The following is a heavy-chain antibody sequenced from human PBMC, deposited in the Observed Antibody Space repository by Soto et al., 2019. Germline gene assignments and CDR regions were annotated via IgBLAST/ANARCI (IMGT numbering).Heavy chain of an antibody. CDR1: CGSFSGYY. CDR3: ARVVTTSYYYYYMDV. V-gene: IGHV4-34*01. J-gene: IGHJ6*03. D-gene: IGHD4-17*01. CDR2: INHSGST. Sequence: SETLSLTCAVYCGSFSGYYWSWIRQPPGKGLEWIGEINHSGSTNYNPSLKSRVTISVDTSKNQFSLKLSSVTAADTAVYYCARVVTTSYYYYYMDVWGKGTTVTVSS.